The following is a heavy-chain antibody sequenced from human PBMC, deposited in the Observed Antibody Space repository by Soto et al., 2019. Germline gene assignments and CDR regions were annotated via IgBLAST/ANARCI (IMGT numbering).Heavy chain of an antibody. D-gene: IGHD5-18*01. CDR2: MNPGSGDT. CDR3: ARMASFGSLNWFDP. CDR1: GGTFSSYA. V-gene: IGHV1-8*02. Sequence: ASVKVSCKASGGTFSSYAISWVRQATGQGLEWMGWMNPGSGDTGYAQKFQGRVTMTRNISIATAYMELSSLRSEDTAIYYCARMASFGSLNWFDPWGQGTLVTVSS. J-gene: IGHJ5*02.